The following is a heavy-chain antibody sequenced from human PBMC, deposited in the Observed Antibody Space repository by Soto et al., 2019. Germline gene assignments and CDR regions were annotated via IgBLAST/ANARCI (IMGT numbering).Heavy chain of an antibody. CDR3: AGPPGRNEILTGYSHFDY. V-gene: IGHV4-34*01. CDR2: INHSGST. J-gene: IGHJ4*02. D-gene: IGHD3-9*01. CDR1: GGSLSGYY. Sequence: QVQLQQWGAGLLKPSETLSLTCAVYGGSLSGYYWSWIRQPPGKGLEWIGEINHSGSTNSNPSLKRRVTISVDTSKNQFCLKLSSVTAADTAVYYCAGPPGRNEILTGYSHFDYWGQVTLVTVSS.